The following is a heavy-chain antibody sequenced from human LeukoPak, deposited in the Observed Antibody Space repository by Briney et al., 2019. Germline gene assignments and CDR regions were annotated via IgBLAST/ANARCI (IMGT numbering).Heavy chain of an antibody. J-gene: IGHJ5*02. CDR1: GDSISSYY. CDR3: ERGSTNYDP. D-gene: IGHD1-1*01. CDR2: IYYSGST. V-gene: IGHV4-59*01. Sequence: SETLSLTCTVSGDSISSYYWSWIRQPPGKRLGWIGYIYYSGSTNYNPSLKSRVTISVDTSKNHFYLKLSSVTAAATAVYYCERGSTNYDPWGQGTLVTVSS.